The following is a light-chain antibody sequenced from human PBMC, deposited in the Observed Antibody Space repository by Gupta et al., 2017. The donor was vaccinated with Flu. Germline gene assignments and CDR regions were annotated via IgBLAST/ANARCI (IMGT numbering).Light chain of an antibody. CDR3: SSYTSSTTPV. CDR1: SNDVGGYSY. Sequence: QSDLTQPASVSGSPGQSITISCTGTSNDVGGYSYVSWYPQRPGKAPKLMIYEVTNRPSGVSNRFSGSKSGNTASLTISGLQAEDEADYYCSSYTSSTTPVFGGGTELTVL. V-gene: IGLV2-14*01. CDR2: EVT. J-gene: IGLJ3*02.